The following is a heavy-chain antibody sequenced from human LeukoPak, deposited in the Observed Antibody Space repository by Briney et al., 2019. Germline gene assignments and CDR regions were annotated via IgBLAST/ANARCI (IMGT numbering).Heavy chain of an antibody. V-gene: IGHV4-39*01. Sequence: SETLSLTCTVSVGSISGSSYSWGWIRQPPGKGLEWIGNINFSGRTYYNPSLRSRVTISVDTSKNQFSLKLNSVTAADTAIYHCARLVPEATSRDFDYWGQGALVTVSS. CDR1: VGSISGSSYS. D-gene: IGHD5-24*01. CDR3: ARLVPEATSRDFDY. CDR2: INFSGRT. J-gene: IGHJ4*02.